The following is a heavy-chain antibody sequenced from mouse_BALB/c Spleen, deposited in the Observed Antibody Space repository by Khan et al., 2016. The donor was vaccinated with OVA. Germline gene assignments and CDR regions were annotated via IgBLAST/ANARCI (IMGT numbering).Heavy chain of an antibody. CDR1: GFTFSGYG. J-gene: IGHJ1*01. V-gene: IGHV5-6-3*01. Sequence: EVELVESGGGLVKPGGSLKLSCAASGFTFSGYGMSWVRQTPDKRLELVATINSNGGTSYYPDSVKGRFTISRANAKTTLHLQMSSLKSEDTAMSYWGRVYYRDDEGDGYCDVWGAGTTVTVSS. CDR3: GRVYYRDDEGDGYCDV. D-gene: IGHD2-14*01. CDR2: INSNGGTS.